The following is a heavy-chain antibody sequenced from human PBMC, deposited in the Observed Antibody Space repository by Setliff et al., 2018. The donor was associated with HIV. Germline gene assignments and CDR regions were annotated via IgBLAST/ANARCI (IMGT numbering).Heavy chain of an antibody. CDR3: ARESFWSGYSSGWFDP. D-gene: IGHD3-3*01. V-gene: IGHV1-69*13. J-gene: IGHJ5*02. CDR1: GGTFSSYA. CDR2: IIPIFGTA. Sequence: ASVKVSCKASGGTFSSYAISWVRQAPGQGLEWMGGIIPIFGTANYAQKFQGRVTITADESTSTAYMELSSLRSEDTAVYYCARESFWSGYSSGWFDPWGQGTLVTVSS.